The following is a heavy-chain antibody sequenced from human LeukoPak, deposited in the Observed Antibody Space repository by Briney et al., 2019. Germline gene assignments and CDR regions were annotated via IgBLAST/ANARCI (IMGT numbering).Heavy chain of an antibody. CDR1: GGSISSYY. CDR3: ARYGDYMYLYYFDY. V-gene: IGHV4-59*08. D-gene: IGHD4-17*01. Sequence: PSETPSLTCTVSGGSISSYYWSWIRQPPGKGLEWIGYIYYSGSTNYNPSLKSRVTISVDTSKNQFSLKLSSVTAADTAVYYCARYGDYMYLYYFDYWGQGTLVTVSS. CDR2: IYYSGST. J-gene: IGHJ4*02.